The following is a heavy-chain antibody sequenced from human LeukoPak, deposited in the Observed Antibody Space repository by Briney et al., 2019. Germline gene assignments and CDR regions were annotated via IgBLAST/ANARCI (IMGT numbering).Heavy chain of an antibody. Sequence: TGGSLRLSCAASGFTFSSYAMHWVRQAPGKGLKWVAVISYDGSNKYYADSVKGRFTISRDNSKNTLYLQMNSLRAEDTAVYYCARGPRIYYPFDYWGQGTLVTVSS. CDR2: ISYDGSNK. CDR1: GFTFSSYA. D-gene: IGHD3-22*01. J-gene: IGHJ4*02. V-gene: IGHV3-30-3*01. CDR3: ARGPRIYYPFDY.